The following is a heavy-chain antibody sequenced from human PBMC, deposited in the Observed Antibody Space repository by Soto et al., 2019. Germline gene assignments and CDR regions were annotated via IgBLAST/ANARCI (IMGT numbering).Heavy chain of an antibody. V-gene: IGHV4-31*03. D-gene: IGHD3-22*01. CDR3: ARTRYYYDSSGYYSEYYYYGMDV. CDR1: GGSISSGGYY. CDR2: IYYSGST. Sequence: QVQLQESGPGLVKPSQTLSLTCTVSGGSISSGGYYWSWIRQHPGKGLEWIGYIYYSGSTYYNPSLKSRVTISVDTSKNQFALKLSSGTAADTAVYYCARTRYYYDSSGYYSEYYYYGMDVGGQGTTVTVSS. J-gene: IGHJ6*02.